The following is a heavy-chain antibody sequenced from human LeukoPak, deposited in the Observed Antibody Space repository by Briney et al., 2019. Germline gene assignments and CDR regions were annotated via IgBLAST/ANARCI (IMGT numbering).Heavy chain of an antibody. Sequence: GRSLRLSCAASGFTFSTYAMHWVRQAPGKGLEWVAVIPYDGSNKYYADSVKGRFTISRENSKNRLYLQMNSLRAEDTAVYYCAKDHSSVAGSLDYWGQGTLVTVSS. CDR1: GFTFSTYA. D-gene: IGHD6-19*01. J-gene: IGHJ4*02. CDR3: AKDHSSVAGSLDY. V-gene: IGHV3-30*04. CDR2: IPYDGSNK.